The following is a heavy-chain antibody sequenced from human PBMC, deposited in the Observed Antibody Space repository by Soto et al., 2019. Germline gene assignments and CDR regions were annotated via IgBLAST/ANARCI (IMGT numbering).Heavy chain of an antibody. CDR1: GNTFTSSY. CDR3: ARPAGLDAFDI. Sequence: SVKVSCKASGNTFTSSYMHWVRQAPGQGLEWMGIINPSGGSTSYAQKFQGRVTMTRDTSTSTVYMELSSLRSEDTAVYYCARPAGLDAFDIWGQGTMVTVSS. D-gene: IGHD6-19*01. V-gene: IGHV1-46*03. CDR2: INPSGGST. J-gene: IGHJ3*02.